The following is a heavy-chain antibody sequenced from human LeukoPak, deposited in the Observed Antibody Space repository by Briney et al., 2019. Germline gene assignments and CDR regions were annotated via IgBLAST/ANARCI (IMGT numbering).Heavy chain of an antibody. CDR1: GFTFSSYG. J-gene: IGHJ4*02. D-gene: IGHD1-1*01. CDR3: ARDLASNWNEGLDY. CDR2: IWFDGNNK. V-gene: IGHV3-33*01. Sequence: SGGSLRPSCAASGFTFSSYGMHWVRQAPGKGLEWVAVIWFDGNNKYYADSVKGRFTISRDNSKNTLYLQMNSLRAEDTAVYNCARDLASNWNEGLDYWGQGTLVTVSS.